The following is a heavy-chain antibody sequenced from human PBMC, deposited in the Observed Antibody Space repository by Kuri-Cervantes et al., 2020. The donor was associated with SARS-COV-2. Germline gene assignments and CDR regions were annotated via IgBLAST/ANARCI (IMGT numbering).Heavy chain of an antibody. CDR2: INAGGTKT. CDR3: ARDPRGVKLFGVVMGPYYMDV. Sequence: GESLKISCAASGFRFDNYVMSWVRQTPRKGLEWVSAINAGGTKTYYATSVKGRFTISRDNSKNTVDLQMNSLRAEDTAVYYCARDPRGVKLFGVVMGPYYMDVWGKGTTVTVSS. J-gene: IGHJ6*03. D-gene: IGHD3-3*01. CDR1: GFRFDNYV. V-gene: IGHV3-23*01.